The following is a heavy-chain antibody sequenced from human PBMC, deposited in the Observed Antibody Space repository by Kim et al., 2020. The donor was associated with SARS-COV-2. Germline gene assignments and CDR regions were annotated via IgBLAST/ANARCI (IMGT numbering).Heavy chain of an antibody. CDR3: ARHEASITIFGVVPLGEGMDV. V-gene: IGHV4-39*01. J-gene: IGHJ6*02. D-gene: IGHD3-3*01. CDR1: GGSISSSSYY. Sequence: SETLSLTCTVSGGSISSSSYYWGWIRQPPGKGLEWIGSIYYSGSTYYNPSLKSRVTISVDTSKNQFSLKLSSVTAADTAVYYCARHEASITIFGVVPLGEGMDVWGPGTTVTVSS. CDR2: IYYSGST.